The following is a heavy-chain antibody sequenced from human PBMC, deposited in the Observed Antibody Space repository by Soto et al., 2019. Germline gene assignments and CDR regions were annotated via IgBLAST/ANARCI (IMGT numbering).Heavy chain of an antibody. CDR2: IIPIFGTA. J-gene: IGHJ4*02. D-gene: IGHD4-17*01. CDR1: GGTFSSYA. Sequence: SVKVSCKASGGTFSSYAISWVRQAPGQGPEWMGGIIPIFGTANYAQKFQGRVTITADESTSTAYMELSSLRSEDTAVYYCASPRGYDDYDFDYWGQGTLVTVSS. V-gene: IGHV1-69*13. CDR3: ASPRGYDDYDFDY.